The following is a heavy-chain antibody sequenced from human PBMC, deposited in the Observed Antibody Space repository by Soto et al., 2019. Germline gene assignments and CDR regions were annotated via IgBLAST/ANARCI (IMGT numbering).Heavy chain of an antibody. CDR1: GGSISSSNYY. V-gene: IGHV4-39*01. Sequence: QLQLQESGPGLVKPSETLSLTCTVSGGSISSSNYYWAWIRQPPGKGLEWIGNIYYTEGTYYNPSLKCRVTISVDTSENQVSLKLFSVTAADTALYYCVSAAKWELLFDYWGQGIQVTVSS. J-gene: IGHJ4*02. D-gene: IGHD1-26*01. CDR2: IYYTEGT. CDR3: VSAAKWELLFDY.